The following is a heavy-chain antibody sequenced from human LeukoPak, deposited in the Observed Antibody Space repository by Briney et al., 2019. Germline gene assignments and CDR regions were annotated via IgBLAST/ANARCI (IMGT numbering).Heavy chain of an antibody. CDR3: ARASCYLRNCYYYGMDV. CDR2: ISGSGDNT. CDR1: GFTFSSYA. V-gene: IGHV3-23*01. Sequence: GGSLRLSCAASGFTFSSYAMSWVRQVPGKGLEWVSVISGSGDNTYYADSVKGRFTISRDNAQNSLFLQMNSLRDEDTAVYSCARASCYLRNCYYYGMDVWGQGTTVTVSS. J-gene: IGHJ6*02. D-gene: IGHD2-2*01.